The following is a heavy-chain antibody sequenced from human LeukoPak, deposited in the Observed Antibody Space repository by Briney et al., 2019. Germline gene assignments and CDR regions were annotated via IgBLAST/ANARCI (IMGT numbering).Heavy chain of an antibody. Sequence: GGSLRLSCAASGFTFSSYTMNWVRQAPGKGLEWVSSISSSSTYIYYADSVKARFIISRDNARNTVYLQMNSLRVEDTAVYYCVRDFRSADYWGQGTLVTVSS. CDR1: GFTFSSYT. V-gene: IGHV3-21*01. J-gene: IGHJ4*02. CDR3: VRDFRSADY. CDR2: ISSSSTYI.